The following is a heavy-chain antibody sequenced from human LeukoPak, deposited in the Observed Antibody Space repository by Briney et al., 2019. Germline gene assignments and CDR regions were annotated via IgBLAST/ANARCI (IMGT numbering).Heavy chain of an antibody. CDR3: ARGGGLDV. CDR2: INHNGNVN. V-gene: IGHV3-7*03. J-gene: IGHJ6*02. Sequence: GVSLRLSCAASGFTFSHAWMNWARQAPGKGLEWVASINHNGNVNYYVDSVKGRFTISRDNAKNSLYLQMSNLRAEDTAVYFCARGGGLDVWGQGATVTVSS. CDR1: GFTFSHAW. D-gene: IGHD3-16*01.